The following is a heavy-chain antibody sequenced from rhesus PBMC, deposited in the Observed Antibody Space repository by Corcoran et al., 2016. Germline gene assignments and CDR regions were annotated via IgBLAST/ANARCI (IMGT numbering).Heavy chain of an antibody. D-gene: IGHD4-35*01. CDR3: AKDHSYGNYGGYFDY. CDR1: GLTYSSYG. Sequence: EVQLVETGGGLVKPGGSLKLSCAASGLTYSSYGMSWVRQATGKGLEWFSVINSCWCNTYYDDSLKGRCTISRVNSKNTLALQMNSLRAEDTAVYYCAKDHSYGNYGGYFDYLVQGVLVTVSS. V-gene: IGHV3S5*01. J-gene: IGHJ4*01. CDR2: INSCWCNT.